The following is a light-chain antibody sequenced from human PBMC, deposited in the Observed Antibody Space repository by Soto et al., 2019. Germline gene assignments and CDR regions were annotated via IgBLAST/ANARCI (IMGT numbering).Light chain of an antibody. CDR2: DVS. CDR3: SSYAAGSALVV. J-gene: IGLJ2*01. Sequence: QYALTQPASVSGSPGQSITISWTGTSSDVGGYKYVAWYQQHPGKAPKLILYDVSDRPSGVSDRFSGSKSDNTASLSISGLQADDEADYYCSSYAAGSALVVFGGGTKVTVL. CDR1: SSDVGGYKY. V-gene: IGLV2-14*01.